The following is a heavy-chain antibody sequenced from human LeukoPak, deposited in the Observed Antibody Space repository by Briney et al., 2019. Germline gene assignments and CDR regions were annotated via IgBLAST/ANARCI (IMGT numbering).Heavy chain of an antibody. CDR2: ISDYDGNT. Sequence: KDSCKASGDSIRSYGITWGRQAPGQGVEWMGWISDYDGNTNYAQNVQGRVTMTTETSTSRAYMEMRRVRSHDTAVYYCARSRVRGSPHPNAFDIWGQGTKVTVSS. D-gene: IGHD3-10*01. CDR3: ARSRVRGSPHPNAFDI. CDR1: GDSIRSYG. V-gene: IGHV1-18*01. J-gene: IGHJ3*02.